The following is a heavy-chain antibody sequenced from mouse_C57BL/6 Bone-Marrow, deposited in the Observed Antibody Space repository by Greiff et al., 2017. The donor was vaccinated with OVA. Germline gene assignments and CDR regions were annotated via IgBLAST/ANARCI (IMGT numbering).Heavy chain of an antibody. J-gene: IGHJ4*01. V-gene: IGHV1-4*01. CDR2: INPSSGYT. CDR3: ARLSSWLLYAMDY. CDR1: GYTFTSYT. D-gene: IGHD2-3*01. Sequence: QVQLQQSGAELARPGASVKMSCKASGYTFTSYTMHWVKQRPGQGLEWIGYINPSSGYTKYNQKFKDKATLTADKSSSTAYMQLSSLTSEDSAVYYCARLSSWLLYAMDYWGQGTSVTVSS.